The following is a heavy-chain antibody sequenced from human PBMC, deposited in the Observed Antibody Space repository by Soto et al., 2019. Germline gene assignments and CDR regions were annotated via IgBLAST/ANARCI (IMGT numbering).Heavy chain of an antibody. CDR1: GFTFRSSP. CDR2: VDGRGSGT. CDR3: ARFLWWYNTQPGSFDM. Sequence: GGSLRLSCAVSGFTFRSSPMSWVRRAPGKGLEWVSGVDGRGSGTAYADAVKGRFTTSRDNAKNMVYLQMNNLRADDTAVYYCARFLWWYNTQPGSFDMWXQGTMVTVSS. V-gene: IGHV3-74*01. D-gene: IGHD1-20*01. J-gene: IGHJ3*02.